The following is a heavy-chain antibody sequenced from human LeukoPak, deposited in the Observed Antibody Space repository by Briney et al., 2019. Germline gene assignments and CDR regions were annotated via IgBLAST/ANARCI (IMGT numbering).Heavy chain of an antibody. J-gene: IGHJ5*02. V-gene: IGHV3-30*04. CDR2: ITYDGSNK. Sequence: GGSLRLSCAASGFTFSSYAMHWVRQAPGKGLEWVAVITYDGSNKYYADSVKGRFTISRDNSKNTLYLQMNSLRAEDTAVYYCARDFSVAGPWGQGTLVTVSS. CDR1: GFTFSSYA. D-gene: IGHD6-19*01. CDR3: ARDFSVAGP.